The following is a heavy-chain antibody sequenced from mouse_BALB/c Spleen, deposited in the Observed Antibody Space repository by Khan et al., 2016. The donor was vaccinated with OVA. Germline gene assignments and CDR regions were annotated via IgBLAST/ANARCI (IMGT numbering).Heavy chain of an antibody. Sequence: EVQLQESGPGLVKPSQSLSLTCTATGYSITSDYAWNWIRQFPGNKLEWMGYISYSGSTSYNPSLKSRISITRDTSKNQFFLQLNSVTTEDTATYDCARDDGSGYCYCDYWGQGTTLTVSS. D-gene: IGHD1-1*01. CDR3: ARDDGSGYCYCDY. J-gene: IGHJ2*01. CDR2: ISYSGST. CDR1: GYSITSDYA. V-gene: IGHV3-2*02.